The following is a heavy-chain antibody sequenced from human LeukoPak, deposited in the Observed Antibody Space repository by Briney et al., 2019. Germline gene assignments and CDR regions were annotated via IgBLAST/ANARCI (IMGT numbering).Heavy chain of an antibody. Sequence: GSLRLSCAASGFPFSSYAMHWVRQAPGKGLEWVAVISYDGSNKYYADSVKGRFTISRDNSQNTLYLQMNSLRAEDTAVYYCARDDHTKGYCSGGSCYSGPFDYWGQGTLVTVSS. V-gene: IGHV3-30-3*01. CDR2: ISYDGSNK. D-gene: IGHD2-15*01. CDR3: ARDDHTKGYCSGGSCYSGPFDY. CDR1: GFPFSSYA. J-gene: IGHJ4*02.